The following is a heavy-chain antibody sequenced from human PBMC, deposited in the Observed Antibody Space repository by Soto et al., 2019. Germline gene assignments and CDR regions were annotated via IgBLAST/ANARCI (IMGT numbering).Heavy chain of an antibody. D-gene: IGHD3-10*01. Sequence: EVQLVESGGGLVQPGGSLRLSCVASGFTFSSYWMNWVRQVPGKGLEWLANIKEDGSEIHYVDSVKGRFTISRDNAKNSLYLQMSSLRVEDTAVYHCVRSSGWTGDYWGQGILVTVSS. J-gene: IGHJ4*02. V-gene: IGHV3-7*04. CDR2: IKEDGSEI. CDR1: GFTFSSYW. CDR3: VRSSGWTGDY.